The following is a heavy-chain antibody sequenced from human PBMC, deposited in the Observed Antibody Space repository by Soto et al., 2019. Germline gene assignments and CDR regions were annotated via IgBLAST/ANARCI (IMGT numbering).Heavy chain of an antibody. V-gene: IGHV1-8*01. J-gene: IGHJ6*02. CDR2: MNPNSSNT. D-gene: IGHD2-21*02. Sequence: ASVKVSCKASGYTFTSYDINWVRQATGQGLEWMGWMNPNSSNTGYAQKFQGRVTMTRNTSISTAYMELSSLRSEDTAVYYCARGGWHIVVVTAIYYGMDVWGQGTTVTVSS. CDR1: GYTFTSYD. CDR3: ARGGWHIVVVTAIYYGMDV.